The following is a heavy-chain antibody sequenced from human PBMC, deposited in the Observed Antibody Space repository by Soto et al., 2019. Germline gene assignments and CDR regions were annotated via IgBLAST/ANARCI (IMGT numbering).Heavy chain of an antibody. V-gene: IGHV2-5*02. CDR1: GFSLSTSGVG. Sequence: QITLKESGPTLVKPTQTLTLTCTFSGFSLSTSGVGVGWIRQPPGKAVEWLAHIYWDDDKRHSPSLKSRRTTPKDTSQHQVVLTITNMDPVDTATYSCAHCRYREHFDYSGQGTLVTVSS. D-gene: IGHD1-1*01. CDR2: IYWDDDK. J-gene: IGHJ4*02. CDR3: AHCRYREHFDY.